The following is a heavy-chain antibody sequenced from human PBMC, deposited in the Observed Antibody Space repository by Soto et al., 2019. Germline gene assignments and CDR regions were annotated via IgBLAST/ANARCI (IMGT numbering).Heavy chain of an antibody. D-gene: IGHD5-18*01. J-gene: IGHJ6*03. CDR1: GGSIGSYY. CDR2: IYYSGST. CDR3: ARERQHRWDYYYYMDV. V-gene: IGHV4-59*01. Sequence: SETLSLTCTVSGGSIGSYYWSWIRQPPGKGLEWIGYIYYSGSTNYNPSLKSRVTISVDTSKNQFSLKLSSVTAADTAVYYCARERQHRWDYYYYMDVWGKGTTVTVSS.